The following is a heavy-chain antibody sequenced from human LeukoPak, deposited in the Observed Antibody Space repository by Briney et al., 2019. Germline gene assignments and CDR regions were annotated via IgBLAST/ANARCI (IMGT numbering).Heavy chain of an antibody. J-gene: IGHJ4*02. CDR1: GFTVSSNS. Sequence: LAGGSLRLSCTVSGFTVSSNSWSWVRQAPGKGLEWVSFIYSGGNTHYSDSVKGRFTLSRDNSKNTLYLQMNSLRAEDTAVYYCARGDYYDSSGYQTDYWGQGTLVTVSS. V-gene: IGHV3-53*01. CDR2: IYSGGNT. CDR3: ARGDYYDSSGYQTDY. D-gene: IGHD3-22*01.